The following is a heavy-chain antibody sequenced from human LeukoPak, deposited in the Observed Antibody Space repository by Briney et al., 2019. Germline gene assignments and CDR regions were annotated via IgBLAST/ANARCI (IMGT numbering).Heavy chain of an antibody. Sequence: SETLSLTCTVSGGSISSYYWSWIRQPAGKGLEWIGRIYTSGSTNYNPSLRSRLTMSVDTSKNQFSLRLSSVTAADTAVYYCARVNYDHPDYWGQGTLVTVSS. CDR3: ARVNYDHPDY. V-gene: IGHV4-4*07. D-gene: IGHD3-22*01. J-gene: IGHJ4*02. CDR2: IYTSGST. CDR1: GGSISSYY.